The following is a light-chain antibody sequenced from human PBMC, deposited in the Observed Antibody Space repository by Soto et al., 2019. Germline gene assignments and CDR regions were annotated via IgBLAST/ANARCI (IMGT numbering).Light chain of an antibody. J-gene: IGKJ1*01. V-gene: IGKV3-20*01. CDR3: QQYDGSPRT. Sequence: EIVLTQSPGTLSLSPGESATLSCRASQTIRSTYLAWYQQKPGQAPRLLIYDASSRAAGIPDRFSGSGSGTDFTLTITRLEPEDFAVYHCQQYDGSPRTFGQGTKVDIK. CDR1: QTIRSTY. CDR2: DAS.